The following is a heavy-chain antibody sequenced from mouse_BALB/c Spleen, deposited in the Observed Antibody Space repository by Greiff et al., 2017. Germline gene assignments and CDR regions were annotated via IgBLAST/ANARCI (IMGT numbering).Heavy chain of an antibody. V-gene: IGHV1-4*01. CDR3: AREMITTDY. CDR2: INPSSGYT. J-gene: IGHJ2*01. D-gene: IGHD2-4*01. CDR1: GYSFTSYT. Sequence: VKLQESGAELARPGASVKMSCKASGYSFTSYTMHWVKQRPGQGLEWIGYINPSSGYTNYNQKFKDKATLTADKSSSTAYMQLSSLTSEDSAVYYCAREMITTDYWGQGTTLTVSS.